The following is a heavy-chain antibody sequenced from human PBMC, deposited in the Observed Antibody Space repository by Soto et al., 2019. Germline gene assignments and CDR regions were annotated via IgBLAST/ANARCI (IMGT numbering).Heavy chain of an antibody. CDR2: ISSSSSYI. D-gene: IGHD3-9*01. Sequence: GGSLRLSCAASGFTFSSYRMNWVRQAPWKGLEWVSSISSSSSYIYYADSVKGRFTISIDNAKNSLYLQMNSLRAEDTAVYYCARTQRRHHRDFDWLPRDGMDVWGQGTTVTVSS. CDR1: GFTFSSYR. J-gene: IGHJ6*02. V-gene: IGHV3-21*01. CDR3: ARTQRRHHRDFDWLPRDGMDV.